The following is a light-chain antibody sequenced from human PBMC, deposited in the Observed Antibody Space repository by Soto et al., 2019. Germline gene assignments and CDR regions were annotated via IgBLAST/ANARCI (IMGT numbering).Light chain of an antibody. V-gene: IGKV3-11*01. J-gene: IGKJ4*01. Sequence: EIVLTQSPATLSLSPGERATLSCRASQSVSSYLAWYQQKPGQAPRPLIYDASNRATGIPARFSGSGSGTDFTLTISSLEPEAFAVYYCQQRSNWPLTFGGGTKVEIK. CDR3: QQRSNWPLT. CDR1: QSVSSY. CDR2: DAS.